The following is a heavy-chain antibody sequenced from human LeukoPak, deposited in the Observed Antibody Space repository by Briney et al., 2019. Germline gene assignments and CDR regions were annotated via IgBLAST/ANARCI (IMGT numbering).Heavy chain of an antibody. J-gene: IGHJ4*02. V-gene: IGHV3-15*01. Sequence: GGSLRLSCAASGFTFSNAWMSWVRQAPGKGLEWVGRIKSKTDGGTTDYAAPVKGRFTISGDDSKNTLYLQMNSLKTEDTAVYYCTTDPDYYDSSGYYLVGVDYWGQGTLVTVSS. CDR3: TTDPDYYDSSGYYLVGVDY. D-gene: IGHD3-22*01. CDR2: IKSKTDGGTT. CDR1: GFTFSNAW.